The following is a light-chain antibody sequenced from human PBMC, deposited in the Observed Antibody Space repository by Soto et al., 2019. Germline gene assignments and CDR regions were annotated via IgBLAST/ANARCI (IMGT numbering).Light chain of an antibody. CDR1: QSVPSTY. CDR3: QQFGNSPWT. J-gene: IGKJ1*01. CDR2: GTS. Sequence: VFSQSPGRVSLSPGERATLWCRASQSVPSTYFAWYQQKSGQPPRLLISGTSNRATGIPDRFSGSGSGRDFTLTISRLEPEDFAVYFCQQFGNSPWTFGQGTKVDIK. V-gene: IGKV3-20*01.